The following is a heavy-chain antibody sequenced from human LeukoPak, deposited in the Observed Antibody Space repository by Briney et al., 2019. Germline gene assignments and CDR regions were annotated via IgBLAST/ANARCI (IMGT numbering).Heavy chain of an antibody. CDR2: IYFTGFT. D-gene: IGHD4-23*01. Sequence: SETLSLTCTVSDGSISGYYWSWIRQSPGKGLEWIGYIYFTGFTHYNPSLKSRVTMSVDMSKYQFSLNLNSVTAADTAVYYCARDAYGGNSWGWFDPWGQGTLVTVSA. CDR1: DGSISGYY. CDR3: ARDAYGGNSWGWFDP. J-gene: IGHJ5*02. V-gene: IGHV4-59*01.